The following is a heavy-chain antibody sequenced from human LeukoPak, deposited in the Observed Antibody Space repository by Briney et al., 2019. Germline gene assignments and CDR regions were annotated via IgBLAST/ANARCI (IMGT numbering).Heavy chain of an antibody. CDR3: ARVDLAAAGTRIDY. CDR1: GGSVSSGSYY. J-gene: IGHJ4*02. D-gene: IGHD6-13*01. Sequence: SETLSLTCTVSGGSVSSGSYYWSWIRQPPGKGLEWFGCIYYSGSTNYNPSLKSRVTISVDTSKNQFSLKLSSVTAADTAVYYCARVDLAAAGTRIDYWGQGTLVTVSS. CDR2: IYYSGST. V-gene: IGHV4-61*01.